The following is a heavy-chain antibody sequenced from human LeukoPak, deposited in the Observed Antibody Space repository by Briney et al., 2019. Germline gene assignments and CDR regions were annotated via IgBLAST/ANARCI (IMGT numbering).Heavy chain of an antibody. J-gene: IGHJ3*01. Sequence: PSETLSLTCTLSGGSISSGDYYWSWIRQPPGKGLEWIGYIYYSGSTYYNPSLKSRVTISVDTSKNQFSLKLSSVTAADTAVYYCARDGYDSSGYYSNVWGQGTMVTVSS. CDR3: ARDGYDSSGYYSNV. D-gene: IGHD3-22*01. CDR2: IYYSGST. CDR1: GGSISSGDYY. V-gene: IGHV4-30-4*08.